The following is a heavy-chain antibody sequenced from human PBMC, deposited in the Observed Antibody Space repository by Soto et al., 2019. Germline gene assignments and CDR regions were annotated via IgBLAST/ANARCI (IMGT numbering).Heavy chain of an antibody. CDR2: LIPIFGTA. CDR3: ARATDTAMVTDSYYCTHV. CDR1: GGTFSSYA. J-gene: IGHJ6*02. D-gene: IGHD5-18*01. Sequence: SVKVSCKASGGTFSSYAISWVRQAPGQGLEWMGGLIPIFGTANYAQKFPGRVTITADESTSTAYMELSSLRSEETAVYYCARATDTAMVTDSYYCTHVRGQGTTVTAP. V-gene: IGHV1-69*13.